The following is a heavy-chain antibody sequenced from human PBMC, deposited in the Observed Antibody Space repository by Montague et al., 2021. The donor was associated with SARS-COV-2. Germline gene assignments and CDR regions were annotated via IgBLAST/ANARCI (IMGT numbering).Heavy chain of an antibody. CDR2: IYYSGST. V-gene: IGHV4-59*01. Sequence: LSLTCTVSGGSISSYSWSWIRQPPGKGLEWIGYIYYSGSTTYNPSLKSRVTLSVDSSENQFSLKLNSVAAADTAVYYCARTLPVAGFDYWGQGTLVTVSS. CDR1: GGSISSYS. D-gene: IGHD6-19*01. J-gene: IGHJ4*02. CDR3: ARTLPVAGFDY.